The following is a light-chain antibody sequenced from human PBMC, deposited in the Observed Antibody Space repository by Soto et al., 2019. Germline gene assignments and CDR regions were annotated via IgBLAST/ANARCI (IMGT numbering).Light chain of an antibody. V-gene: IGKV1-39*01. CDR1: QSLTTF. CDR2: GAS. J-gene: IGKJ2*01. Sequence: DIQMTQSPTSLPASVGDRVSITCRASQSLTTFLSWYQHKPGKAPKLLIYGASSLQRGVPSRFSGSGTGTDFTLTINSLQPEDFATYYCQQSYTTPYTFGQGTKVDIK. CDR3: QQSYTTPYT.